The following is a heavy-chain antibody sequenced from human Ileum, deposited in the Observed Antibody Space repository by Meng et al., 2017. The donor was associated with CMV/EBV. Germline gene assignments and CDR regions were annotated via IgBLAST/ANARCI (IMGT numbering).Heavy chain of an antibody. CDR1: GGSISSYY. D-gene: IGHD3-3*01. CDR2: IYYSGST. Sequence: SETLSLTCTVSGGSISSYYWSWIRQPPGKGLEWIGYIYYSGSTYYNPSLKSRVTISVDTSKNQFSLKLSSVTAADTAVYYCARAVFGVAKYYYYYGMDVWGQGTTVTVSS. J-gene: IGHJ6*02. CDR3: ARAVFGVAKYYYYYGMDV. V-gene: IGHV4-59*12.